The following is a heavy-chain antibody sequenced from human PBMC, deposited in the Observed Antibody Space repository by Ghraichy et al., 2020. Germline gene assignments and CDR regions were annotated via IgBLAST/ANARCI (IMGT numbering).Heavy chain of an antibody. Sequence: SQTLSLTCTVSGGSISSYYWSWIRQPPGKGLEWIGYIYYSGSTNYNPSLKSRVTISVDTSKNQFSLKLSSVTAADTAVYYCAREPILREYVSHYYYGMDVWGQGTTVTVSS. J-gene: IGHJ6*02. CDR2: IYYSGST. V-gene: IGHV4-59*01. CDR1: GGSISSYY. D-gene: IGHD2/OR15-2a*01. CDR3: AREPILREYVSHYYYGMDV.